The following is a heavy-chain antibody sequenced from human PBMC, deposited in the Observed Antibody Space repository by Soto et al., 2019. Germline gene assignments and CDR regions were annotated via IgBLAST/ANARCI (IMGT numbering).Heavy chain of an antibody. Sequence: QVQLQQWVAGLLKPSETLSLTCAVYGGSFSGYFWSWIRQPPGKGLEWIGEIFHGGSTNYSPSLKSRVTISVDTSKNQFSLELSSVTAADTAVYYCARPHYDSNTFYYFFDYWGQGTLVTVSS. V-gene: IGHV4-34*12. CDR2: IFHGGST. J-gene: IGHJ4*02. CDR3: ARPHYDSNTFYYFFDY. D-gene: IGHD3-22*01. CDR1: GGSFSGYF.